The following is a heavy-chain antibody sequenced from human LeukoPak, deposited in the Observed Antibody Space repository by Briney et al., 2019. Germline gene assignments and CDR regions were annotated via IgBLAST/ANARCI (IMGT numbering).Heavy chain of an antibody. J-gene: IGHJ5*02. CDR3: ARDYYGSGSEYNWFDP. D-gene: IGHD3-10*01. CDR1: GFSFRSCW. Sequence: GGSLRLSCAASGFSFRSCWMHWVRQAPGKGLEWVAVIWYDGSNKYYADSVKGRFTISRDNSKNTLYLQMNSLRAEDTAVYYCARDYYGSGSEYNWFDPWGQGTLVTVFS. V-gene: IGHV3-33*08. CDR2: IWYDGSNK.